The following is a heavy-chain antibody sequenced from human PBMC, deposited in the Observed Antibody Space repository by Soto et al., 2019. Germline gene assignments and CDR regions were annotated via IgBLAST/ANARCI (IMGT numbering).Heavy chain of an antibody. J-gene: IGHJ4*02. CDR3: AKDDESGLRGIGY. D-gene: IGHD6-13*01. CDR1: GFTFSSYG. V-gene: IGHV3-30*18. Sequence: GGSLRLSCAASGFTFSSYGMHWVRQAPGKGLEWVAVISYDGSNKYYADSVKGRFTISRDNSKNTLYLQMNSLRAEDTAVYYCAKDDESGLRGIGYWGQGTLVTVSS. CDR2: ISYDGSNK.